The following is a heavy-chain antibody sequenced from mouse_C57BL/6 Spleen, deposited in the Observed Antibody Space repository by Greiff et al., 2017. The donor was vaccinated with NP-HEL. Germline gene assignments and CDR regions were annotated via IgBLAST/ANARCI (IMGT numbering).Heavy chain of an antibody. D-gene: IGHD2-12*01. Sequence: QVQLQQSGAELVRPGASVKLSCKASGYTFTSYGISWVKQRTGQGLEWIGEIYPRSGNTYYIEKFKGKATLTADKSSSTAYMELRSLTSEDSAVYFCARVNYSDYYAMDYWGQGTSVTVSS. CDR1: GYTFTSYG. J-gene: IGHJ4*01. V-gene: IGHV1-81*01. CDR2: IYPRSGNT. CDR3: ARVNYSDYYAMDY.